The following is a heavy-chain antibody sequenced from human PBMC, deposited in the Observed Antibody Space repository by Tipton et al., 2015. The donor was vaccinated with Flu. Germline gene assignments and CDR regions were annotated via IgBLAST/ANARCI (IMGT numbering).Heavy chain of an antibody. V-gene: IGHV3-7*03. CDR1: DFNFRHYW. CDR2: IKQDGSEK. D-gene: IGHD3-3*01. J-gene: IGHJ6*02. CDR3: AKDHPPSITVLGEITDYFGMAG. Sequence: GSLRLSCVVSDFNFRHYWMSWDRQAPGKGLEWVANIKQDGSEKHYVDSVKGRFTISRDNAKNSLYLQMNSLRAEDTAVYYCAKDHPPSITVLGEITDYFGMAGWGQGTTVTVSS.